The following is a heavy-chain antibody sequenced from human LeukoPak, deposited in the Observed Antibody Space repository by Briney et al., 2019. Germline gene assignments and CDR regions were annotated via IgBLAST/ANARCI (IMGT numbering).Heavy chain of an antibody. CDR3: ARLGGSGDTFDI. J-gene: IGHJ3*02. CDR2: IYSSGRT. CDR1: GGSISSSNYY. Sequence: SDTLSLTCTVSGGSISSSNYYWGWIRRPPGKGLEWLGCIYSSGRTYYNPSLMSRVTVSVDTSKSQFSLKLSSVAAPDTAVYYCARLGGSGDTFDIWGQGTMVTVSS. V-gene: IGHV4-39*01. D-gene: IGHD3-10*01.